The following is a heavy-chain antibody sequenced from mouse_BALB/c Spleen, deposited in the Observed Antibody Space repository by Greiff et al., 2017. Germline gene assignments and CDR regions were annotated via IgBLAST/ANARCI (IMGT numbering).Heavy chain of an antibody. J-gene: IGHJ2*01. CDR2: INPNNGGT. CDR1: GYTFTDYN. D-gene: IGHD1-1*01. V-gene: IGHV1-18*01. CDR3: GRNSNYYGSTLDY. Sequence: VQLQQSGPELVKPGASVKIPCKASGYTFTDYNMYWVKQSHGKSLEWIGDINPNNGGTIYNQKFKGKATLTVDKSSSTAYMELRSLTSEDTAVYYCGRNSNYYGSTLDYWGQGTTLTVSS.